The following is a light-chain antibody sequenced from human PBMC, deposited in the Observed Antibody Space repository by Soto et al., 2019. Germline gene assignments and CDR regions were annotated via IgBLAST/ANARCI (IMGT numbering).Light chain of an antibody. CDR2: GAS. Sequence: DIVLTQSPGTLSLSPGERATLSCRASDSVSSNYLAWYQQKPGQPPRLLISGASSRATGIPDRFSGSGSGTDFTLTISRLEPEDFAVYYCQQYGSIPWTFGQGTKVDI. V-gene: IGKV3-20*01. J-gene: IGKJ1*01. CDR1: DSVSSNY. CDR3: QQYGSIPWT.